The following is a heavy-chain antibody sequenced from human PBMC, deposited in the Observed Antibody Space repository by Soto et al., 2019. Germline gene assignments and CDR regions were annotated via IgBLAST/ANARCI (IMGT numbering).Heavy chain of an antibody. V-gene: IGHV3-30*18. CDR3: AKDKGVFNWATSYFDY. CDR1: VFTFSNYA. Sequence: GGALRLSCAASVFTFSNYAMHWVRQAPGKGLEWVALTSYDGNNEYYTDSVKGRFTISRDNSKNTLFLQMNSPRPEDTAVYYCAKDKGVFNWATSYFDYWGQGALVTVSS. CDR2: TSYDGNNE. J-gene: IGHJ4*02. D-gene: IGHD1-1*01.